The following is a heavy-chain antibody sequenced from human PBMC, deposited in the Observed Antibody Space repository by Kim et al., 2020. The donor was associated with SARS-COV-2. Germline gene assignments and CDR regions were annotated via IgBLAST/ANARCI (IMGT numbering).Heavy chain of an antibody. D-gene: IGHD3-22*01. CDR3: ASGGGYYDSSGYYRI. CDR2: INSDGSST. V-gene: IGHV3-74*01. CDR1: GFTFSSYW. J-gene: IGHJ4*02. Sequence: GGSLRLSCAASGFTFSSYWMHWVRQAPGKGLVWVSRINSDGSSTSYADSVKGRFTISRDNAKNTLYLQMNSLRAEDTAVYYCASGGGYYDSSGYYRIWGQGTLVTVSS.